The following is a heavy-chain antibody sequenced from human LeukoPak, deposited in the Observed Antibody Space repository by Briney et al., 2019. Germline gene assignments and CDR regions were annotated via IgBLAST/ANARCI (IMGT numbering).Heavy chain of an antibody. D-gene: IGHD6-13*01. CDR3: ASFPFYSSSWYYYYYGMDV. V-gene: IGHV3-48*03. CDR1: GFTFSNYE. Sequence: PGGSLRLSCAASGFTFSNYEMNWVRQAPGKGLEWVSYISAGASVTYDADSVKGRFSISRDNAKNSLYLQMNSLRAEDTAVYYCASFPFYSSSWYYYYYGMDVWGQGTTVTVSS. CDR2: ISAGASVT. J-gene: IGHJ6*02.